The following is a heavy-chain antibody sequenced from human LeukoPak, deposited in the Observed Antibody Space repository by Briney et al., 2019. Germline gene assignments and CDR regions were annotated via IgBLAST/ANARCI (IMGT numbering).Heavy chain of an antibody. CDR2: ISGSGGST. J-gene: IGHJ3*02. V-gene: IGHV3-23*01. CDR1: GFTFSSYW. Sequence: PGGSLRLSCAASGFTFSSYWMHWVRQAPGKGLVWVSAISGSGGSTYYADSVKGRFTISRDNSKNTLYLQMNSLRAEDTAVYYCAKVMVQGVIIGGAAFDIWGQGTMVTVSS. CDR3: AKVMVQGVIIGGAAFDI. D-gene: IGHD3-10*01.